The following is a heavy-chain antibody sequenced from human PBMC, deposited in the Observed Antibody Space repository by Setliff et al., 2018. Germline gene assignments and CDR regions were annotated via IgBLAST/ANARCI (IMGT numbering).Heavy chain of an antibody. Sequence: PSETLSLTCTVSGGSISSSSYYWGWIRQPPGKGLEWIGSIYYSGSTYYNPSLKSRVTISVDTSKNKFSLKLSSVTAAETAVYYCEIVSQYSSGLYYYYYYGIDVWGQGTTVTVSS. CDR2: IYYSGST. D-gene: IGHD6-19*01. CDR1: GGSISSSSYY. V-gene: IGHV4-39*07. CDR3: EIVSQYSSGLYYYYYYGIDV. J-gene: IGHJ6*02.